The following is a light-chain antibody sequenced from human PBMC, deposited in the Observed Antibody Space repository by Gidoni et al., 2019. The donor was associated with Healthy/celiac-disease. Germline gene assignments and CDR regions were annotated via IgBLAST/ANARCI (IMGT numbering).Light chain of an antibody. CDR3: QVWDSSSDQGV. J-gene: IGLJ1*01. V-gene: IGLV3-21*04. CDR2: YDS. CDR1: NIGSKS. Sequence: SYVLTQPPSGSVAPGKTARITCGGNNIGSKSVHWYQQKPGQAPVLVIYYDSDRPSGIPERFSGSNSGNPATLTISRVEAGDEADYYCQVWDSSSDQGVFGTGTKVTVL.